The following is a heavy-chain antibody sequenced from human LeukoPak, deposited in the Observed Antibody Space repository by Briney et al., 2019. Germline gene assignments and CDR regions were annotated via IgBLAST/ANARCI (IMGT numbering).Heavy chain of an antibody. V-gene: IGHV1-2*02. Sequence: ASVKVSCKASGYTFTGYYTHWVRQAPGQGLEWMGWINPNSGGTNYAQKFQGRVTMTRDTSISTAYMELSRLRSDDTAVYYCARGAHIVATIFYWGQGTLVTVSS. CDR1: GYTFTGYY. CDR2: INPNSGGT. CDR3: ARGAHIVATIFY. J-gene: IGHJ4*02. D-gene: IGHD5-12*01.